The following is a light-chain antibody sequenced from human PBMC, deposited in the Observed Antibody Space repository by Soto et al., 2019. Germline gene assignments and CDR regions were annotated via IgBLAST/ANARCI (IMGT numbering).Light chain of an antibody. CDR3: HQYYSSIT. CDR2: GSS. V-gene: IGKV3-20*01. J-gene: IGKJ4*01. Sequence: EIVLRQSPGTLSLSPGERATLSCRASQDVDSNFLAWYQQRPGQAPRLLIYGSSRRATGIPDRFSGSGSGTDFTLTISRVGPEDIAVYFCHQYYSSITFGGGTKVEVK. CDR1: QDVDSNF.